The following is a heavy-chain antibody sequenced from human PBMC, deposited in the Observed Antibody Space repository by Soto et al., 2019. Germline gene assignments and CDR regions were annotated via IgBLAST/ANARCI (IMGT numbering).Heavy chain of an antibody. CDR1: GYTFTSYY. D-gene: IGHD3-10*01. Sequence: ASVKVSCKASGYTFTSYYMNWLRQAPGQGLEWMGIINPGGGSTTYAQKFQGRVTMTRDTSTSTAYMELSSLRSEDTAVYYCARDSVAGGMDVWGQGTTVTVSS. CDR2: INPGGGST. J-gene: IGHJ6*02. CDR3: ARDSVAGGMDV. V-gene: IGHV1-46*01.